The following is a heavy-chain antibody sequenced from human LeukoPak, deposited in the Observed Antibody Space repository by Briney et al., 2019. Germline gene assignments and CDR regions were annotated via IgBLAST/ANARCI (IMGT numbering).Heavy chain of an antibody. D-gene: IGHD3-10*01. V-gene: IGHV4-30-4*01. CDR1: VGSIRSGDYY. CDR3: ARGTVLWFGELDFDY. CDR2: IYYSGST. Sequence: SQTLSLTCTLSVGSIRSGDYYWSWIRQPPGEGLEWLGYIYYSGSTYYNPSLKSRVTISVDTSKNQFSLKLSSVTAADTAVYYCARGTVLWFGELDFDYWGQGTLVTVSS. J-gene: IGHJ4*02.